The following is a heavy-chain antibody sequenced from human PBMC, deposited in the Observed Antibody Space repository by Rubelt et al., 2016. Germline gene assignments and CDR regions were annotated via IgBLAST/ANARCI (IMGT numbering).Heavy chain of an antibody. J-gene: IGHJ1*01. Sequence: QVQLQQWGAGLLKPSETLSLTCAVYGGSFSGYYWSWIRQPPGKGLEWIGEINHSGSTNYNPSLKSRVTISVDTSKNQFSLKLSSVTAADTAVYYCARGHSSGWYKYVQHWGQGTLVTVSS. V-gene: IGHV4-34*01. D-gene: IGHD6-19*01. CDR2: INHSGST. CDR3: ARGHSSGWYKYVQH. CDR1: GGSFSGYY.